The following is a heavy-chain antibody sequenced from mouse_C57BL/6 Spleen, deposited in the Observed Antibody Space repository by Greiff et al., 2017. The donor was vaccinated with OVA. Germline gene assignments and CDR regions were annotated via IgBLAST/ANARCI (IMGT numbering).Heavy chain of an antibody. CDR2: FYPGSGSI. Sequence: QVQLQQSGAELVKPGASVKLSCKASGYTFTEYTIHWVKQRSGQGLEWIGWFYPGSGSIKYNEKFKDKATLTADKSSSTVYMELSRLTSEDSAVYFCARHEPFYYGYDAAWFAYWGQGTLVTVSA. J-gene: IGHJ3*01. CDR3: ARHEPFYYGYDAAWFAY. D-gene: IGHD2-2*01. CDR1: GYTFTEYT. V-gene: IGHV1-62-2*01.